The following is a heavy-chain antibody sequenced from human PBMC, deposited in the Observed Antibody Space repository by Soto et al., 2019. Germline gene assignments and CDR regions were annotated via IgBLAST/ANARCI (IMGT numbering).Heavy chain of an antibody. J-gene: IGHJ4*02. CDR2: INPNSGGR. CDR1: GYTFTGYY. V-gene: IGHV1-2*02. D-gene: IGHD3-22*01. CDR3: ARGLIYDSSGYYFDY. Sequence: ASVKVSCKASGYTFTGYYIHWVRQAPGQGLEWMGWINPNSGGRNYAQQFQGRVTMTRDTSISTADMELSSLRSEDTAVYYCARGLIYDSSGYYFDYWGQGTLVTVSS.